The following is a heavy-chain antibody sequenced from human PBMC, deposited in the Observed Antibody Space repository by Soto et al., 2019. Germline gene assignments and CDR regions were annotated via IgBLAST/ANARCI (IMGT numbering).Heavy chain of an antibody. CDR2: IIPICGTA. V-gene: IGHV1-69*01. CDR1: GGTFSSYS. D-gene: IGHD1-26*01. Sequence: QVQLVQSGAEVKKPGSSVKVSCKASGGTFSSYSINWVRQAPGQGLEWMGAIIPICGTANYAQKFQGRVTLTADESTSTAYLELGSLRSEDTAVYSCARDGGRHSGGIDYWGQGTLVTVSS. CDR3: ARDGGRHSGGIDY. J-gene: IGHJ4*02.